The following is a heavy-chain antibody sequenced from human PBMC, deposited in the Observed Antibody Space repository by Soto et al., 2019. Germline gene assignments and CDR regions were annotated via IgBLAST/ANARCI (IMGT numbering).Heavy chain of an antibody. J-gene: IGHJ6*02. Sequence: SETLSLTCTVSGGSISSGGYYWSWIRQHPGKGLEWFGYIYYSGSTYYNPSLKSRVTISVDTSKNQFSLKLSSVTAADTAGYYCARDIGSGYCYGWRYYSYGTDVWGPGIILTVS. CDR2: IYYSGST. CDR3: ARDIGSGYCYGWRYYSYGTDV. D-gene: IGHD5-18*01. V-gene: IGHV4-31*03. CDR1: GGSISSGGYY.